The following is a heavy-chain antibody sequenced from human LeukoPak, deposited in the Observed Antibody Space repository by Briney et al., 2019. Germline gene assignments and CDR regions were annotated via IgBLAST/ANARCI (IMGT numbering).Heavy chain of an antibody. Sequence: GGSLRLSCAASGFTFSSYWMSWVRQAPGKGLEWVANIKQDGSEKYYVDSVKGRFTISRDNAKNSLYLQMNSLRAEDTAVYYCARMYDFWVPYYFDYWGQGTLVTVSS. D-gene: IGHD3-3*01. V-gene: IGHV3-7*01. CDR1: GFTFSSYW. J-gene: IGHJ4*02. CDR2: IKQDGSEK. CDR3: ARMYDFWVPYYFDY.